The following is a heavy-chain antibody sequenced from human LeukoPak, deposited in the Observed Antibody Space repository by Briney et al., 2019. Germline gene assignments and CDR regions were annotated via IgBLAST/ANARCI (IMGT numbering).Heavy chain of an antibody. CDR2: IKQDGSVK. CDR1: GFIFNHYW. D-gene: IGHD2-2*02. Sequence: GGSLRLSCGASGFIFNHYWMSWVRQPPGKGLEWVANIKQDGSVKYYVDSLKGRFTISRDNAKNSLYLQMNSLRAEDTAVYYCARRAGVVVPAAIYFDYWGQGTLVTVSS. CDR3: ARRAGVVVPAAIYFDY. V-gene: IGHV3-7*01. J-gene: IGHJ4*02.